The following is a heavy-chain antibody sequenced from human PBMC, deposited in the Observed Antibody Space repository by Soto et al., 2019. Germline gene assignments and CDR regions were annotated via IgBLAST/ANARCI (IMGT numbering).Heavy chain of an antibody. J-gene: IGHJ4*02. D-gene: IGHD4-17*01. CDR2: ISGSGGST. V-gene: IGHV3-23*01. CDR1: GFTFSSYA. Sequence: EVQLLESGGGLVQPGGSLRLSCAASGFTFSSYAMSWVRQAPGKGLEWVSAISGSGGSTYYADSVKGRFTISRDNSKNTLYLQMNSLRAEDTAVYYCAKDRVYGDXFRTKPWEYWGQGTLVTVSS. CDR3: AKDRVYGDXFRTKPWEY.